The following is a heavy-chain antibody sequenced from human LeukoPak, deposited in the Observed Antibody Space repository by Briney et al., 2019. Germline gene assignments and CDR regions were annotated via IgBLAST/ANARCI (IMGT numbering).Heavy chain of an antibody. CDR2: IHSSGTT. V-gene: IGHV4-4*09. J-gene: IGHJ4*02. D-gene: IGHD6-19*01. CDR1: GGSISSHY. CDR3: ARLRSNSGWYNDC. Sequence: SETLSLTCTVSGGSISSHYWSWIRQPPGKGLEWIGYIHSSGTTNYNSSLKSRVTISVDTSKNQFSLILSSVTAADTAFYYCARLRSNSGWYNDCWGQGTLVTVSS.